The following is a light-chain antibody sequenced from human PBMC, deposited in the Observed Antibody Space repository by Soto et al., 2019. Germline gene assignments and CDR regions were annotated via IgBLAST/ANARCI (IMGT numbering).Light chain of an antibody. CDR3: QQRSNWPRFT. J-gene: IGKJ3*01. V-gene: IGKV3-11*01. CDR1: QSVSSY. CDR2: DAS. Sequence: EIMLTQSPATLSLSPGERATLSCRASQSVSSYLAWYQQKPGQAPRLLIYDASNRATGIPARFSGSGSGTDFTLTISSLEPEYFAVYYCQQRSNWPRFTFGPGTKVDIK.